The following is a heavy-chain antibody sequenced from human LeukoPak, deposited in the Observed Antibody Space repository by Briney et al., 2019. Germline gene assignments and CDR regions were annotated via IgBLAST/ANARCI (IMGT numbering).Heavy chain of an antibody. CDR3: AKDYSSSWYGVPPVDY. J-gene: IGHJ4*02. D-gene: IGHD6-13*01. Sequence: GGSLRLSCAASGFTFSSYGMHWVRQAPGKGLEWVAVISYDGSNKYYADSVKGRFTISRDNSKNTLYLQMNSLRAEDTAVYYCAKDYSSSWYGVPPVDYWGQGTLVTVSS. CDR2: ISYDGSNK. CDR1: GFTFSSYG. V-gene: IGHV3-30*18.